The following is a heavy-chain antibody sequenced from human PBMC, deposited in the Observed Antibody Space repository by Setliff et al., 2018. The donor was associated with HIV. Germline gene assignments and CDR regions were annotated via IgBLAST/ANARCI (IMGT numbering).Heavy chain of an antibody. CDR2: IWYDGSNK. CDR3: ARDSYDSSGYYYTYYYYYMDV. Sequence: GGSLRLSCAASGFTFSSYGMHWVRQAPGKGLEWVAVIWYDGSNKYYADSVKGRFTISRDNSKNTLYLQMNSLRAEDTAVYYCARDSYDSSGYYYTYYYYYMDVWGKGTTVTVSS. V-gene: IGHV3-33*01. CDR1: GFTFSSYG. J-gene: IGHJ6*03. D-gene: IGHD3-22*01.